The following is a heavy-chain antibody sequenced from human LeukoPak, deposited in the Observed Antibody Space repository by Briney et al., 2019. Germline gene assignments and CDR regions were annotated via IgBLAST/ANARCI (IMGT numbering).Heavy chain of an antibody. V-gene: IGHV4-39*07. CDR1: GGSISSSSYD. D-gene: IGHD6-6*01. CDR2: IYYSGSA. J-gene: IGHJ6*03. CDR3: AREYSSSLYYYYYYMDV. Sequence: PSETLSLTCTVSGGSISSSSYDWGWIRQPPGKGLEWIGSIYYSGSAYYNPSLKSRVTISVDTSKNQFSLKLSSVTAADTAVYYCAREYSSSLYYYYYYMDVWGKGTTVTDSS.